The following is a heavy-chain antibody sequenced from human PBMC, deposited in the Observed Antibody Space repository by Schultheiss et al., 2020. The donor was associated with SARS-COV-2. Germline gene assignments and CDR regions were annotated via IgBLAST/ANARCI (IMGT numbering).Heavy chain of an antibody. J-gene: IGHJ6*02. CDR1: GGSISSGDYY. D-gene: IGHD4-17*01. CDR3: ATSSHTHPVTPMTYYYYGMDV. Sequence: SQTLSLTCTVSGGSISSGDYYWGWIRQPPGKGLEWIGYIHYSGSTNYNPSLKSRVTISVDTSKNQFSLKLSSVTAADTAVYYCATSSHTHPVTPMTYYYYGMDVWGQGTTVTVSS. V-gene: IGHV4-61*08. CDR2: IHYSGST.